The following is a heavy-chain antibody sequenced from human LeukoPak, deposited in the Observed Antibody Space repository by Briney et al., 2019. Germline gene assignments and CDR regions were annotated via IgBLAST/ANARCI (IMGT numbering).Heavy chain of an antibody. D-gene: IGHD1-26*01. V-gene: IGHV3-7*03. CDR3: AKDQLRVGAII. J-gene: IGHJ4*02. Sequence: PGGSLRLSCAASGFIFSNYWMSWVRQAPGKGLEWVANINQDGSEKYYVDSVKGRFTISRDNSKNTLYLQMNSLRAEDTALYYCAKDQLRVGAIIWGQGTLVTVSS. CDR1: GFIFSNYW. CDR2: INQDGSEK.